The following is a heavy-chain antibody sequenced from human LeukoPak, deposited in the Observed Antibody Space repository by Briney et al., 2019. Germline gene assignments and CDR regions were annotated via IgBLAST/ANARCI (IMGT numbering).Heavy chain of an antibody. CDR3: VKASKITIGLVPAATYFDS. J-gene: IGHJ4*02. V-gene: IGHV3-23*01. Sequence: GGSLRLSCAASGFTFSSYAMSWVRQAPGKGLEWVSAISGSGGSTYYADSVRGRFTISRDTSRETLSLQMNNLRAEDTAVYYCVKASKITIGLVPAATYFDSWGQGTLVTVSS. D-gene: IGHD2-2*01. CDR2: ISGSGGST. CDR1: GFTFSSYA.